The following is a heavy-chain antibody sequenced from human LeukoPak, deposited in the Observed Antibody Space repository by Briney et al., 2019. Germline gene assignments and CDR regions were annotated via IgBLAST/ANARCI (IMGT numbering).Heavy chain of an antibody. Sequence: PSETLSLTCAVYGGSFSGYYWSWIRQPPGKGLEWIGEINHSGSTNYNPSLKSRVTISVDTSKNQFSLKLSSVTAADTAVYYCARVVVVPTYYYGMDVWGQGNTVTVSS. V-gene: IGHV4-34*01. J-gene: IGHJ6*02. D-gene: IGHD2-15*01. CDR2: INHSGST. CDR3: ARVVVVPTYYYGMDV. CDR1: GGSFSGYY.